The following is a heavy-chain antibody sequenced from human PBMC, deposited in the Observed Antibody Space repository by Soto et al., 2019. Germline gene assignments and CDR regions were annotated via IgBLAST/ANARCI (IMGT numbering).Heavy chain of an antibody. CDR3: ARGGSSDWQVAFDF. J-gene: IGHJ3*01. CDR1: GGSFSGYF. Sequence: ASETLSLTCAVYGGSFSGYFWNWIRQSPGKGLEWIGKVNHNGRNNYNPSLKSRVTISLDMPKNQISLKLTSVTAADTAVYYCARGGSSDWQVAFDFWGQGTMVTVSS. CDR2: VNHNGRN. D-gene: IGHD6-19*01. V-gene: IGHV4-34*01.